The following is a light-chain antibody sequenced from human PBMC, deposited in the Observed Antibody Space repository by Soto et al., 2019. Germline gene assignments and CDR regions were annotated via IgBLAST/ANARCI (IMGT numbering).Light chain of an antibody. V-gene: IGKV3-15*01. CDR1: QSVSGN. Sequence: EILMTQSQATLSVSPGERATLSCRASQSVSGNLAWYQQKPGQAPRLLIYGASARATGIPARFSGSGSGTECTLTISSLQSEDFAVYYCQQYNNWPKTFGQGTKVEIK. J-gene: IGKJ1*01. CDR2: GAS. CDR3: QQYNNWPKT.